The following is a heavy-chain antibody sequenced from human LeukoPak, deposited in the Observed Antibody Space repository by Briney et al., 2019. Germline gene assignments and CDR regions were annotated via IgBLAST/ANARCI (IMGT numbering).Heavy chain of an antibody. D-gene: IGHD4-17*01. V-gene: IGHV3-30*18. CDR3: AKDSVTTLDY. J-gene: IGHJ4*02. CDR1: GFTFSSYA. Sequence: GGSLRLSCAASGFTFSSYAMHWVRQAPDKGLEWVAVISYDGSSKYFAKSVKGRFTISRDSSKNTLYLQMNSLRTEDTAVYYCAKDSVTTLDYWGQGTLVTVSS. CDR2: ISYDGSSK.